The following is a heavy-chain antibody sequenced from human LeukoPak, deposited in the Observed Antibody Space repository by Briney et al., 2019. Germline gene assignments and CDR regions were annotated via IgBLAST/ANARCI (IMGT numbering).Heavy chain of an antibody. J-gene: IGHJ4*02. CDR3: ASWAGGNEPVASFDY. V-gene: IGHV1-2*02. CDR1: GYSFTAYY. Sequence: ASVTVSFKPTGYSFTAYYIFWMRQAPGQGLACMGWINLYNGATKYAQRFQSRVTMTRDTSISTAYMELSRLRSDDTATYYCASWAGGNEPVASFDYWGQGTLVTVSS. CDR2: INLYNGAT. D-gene: IGHD2-21*01.